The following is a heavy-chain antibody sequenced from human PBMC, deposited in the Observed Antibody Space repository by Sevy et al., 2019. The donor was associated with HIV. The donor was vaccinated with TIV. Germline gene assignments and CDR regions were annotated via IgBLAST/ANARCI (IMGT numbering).Heavy chain of an antibody. V-gene: IGHV1-2*06. D-gene: IGHD6-19*01. J-gene: IGHJ2*01. CDR3: ARDLAGTARAYFDL. Sequence: ASVKFSCKTSGHTVTGYFIHWVRQAPGQGLEWMGRISPNSGGTKYAQNFQGRVTMTRDTSISTAYMELSRLRSDDTAFYYCARDLAGTARAYFDLWGRGTLVTVSS. CDR2: ISPNSGGT. CDR1: GHTVTGYF.